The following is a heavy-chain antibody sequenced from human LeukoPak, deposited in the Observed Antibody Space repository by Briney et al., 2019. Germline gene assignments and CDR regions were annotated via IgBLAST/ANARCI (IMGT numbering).Heavy chain of an antibody. CDR2: ISGSGGST. J-gene: IGHJ4*02. D-gene: IGHD2-15*01. Sequence: GGSLRLSCAASGFTFSSYGMSWVRQAPGKGLEWVSAISGSGGSTYYADSVKGRFTISRDNSKNTLYLQMNSLRAEDTAVYYCAKAAVVVVAATAYFDYWGQGTLVTVSS. V-gene: IGHV3-23*01. CDR1: GFTFSSYG. CDR3: AKAAVVVVAATAYFDY.